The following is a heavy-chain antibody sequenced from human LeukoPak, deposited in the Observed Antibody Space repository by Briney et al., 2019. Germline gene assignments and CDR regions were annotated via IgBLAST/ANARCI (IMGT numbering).Heavy chain of an antibody. Sequence: ASVKVSCKASGYTFTGYYMHWVRQAPGQGFEWMGWINPNSGGTNYAQKFQGRVTMTKDTSISTAYMELNSLRSDDTAVYYCARDSGPLRSPPDYWGQGTLVTVSS. J-gene: IGHJ4*02. CDR2: INPNSGGT. D-gene: IGHD5/OR15-5a*01. CDR1: GYTFTGYY. V-gene: IGHV1-2*02. CDR3: ARDSGPLRSPPDY.